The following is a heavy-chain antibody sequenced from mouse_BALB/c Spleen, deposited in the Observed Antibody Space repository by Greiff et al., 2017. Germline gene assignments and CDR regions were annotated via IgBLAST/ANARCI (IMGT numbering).Heavy chain of an antibody. CDR2: ISSGGSYT. CDR3: ARSFYGNSFAY. CDR1: GFTFSSYG. Sequence: EVKLVESGGDLVKPGGSLKLSCAASGFTFSSYGMSWVRQTPDKRLEWVATISSGGSYTYYPDSVKGRFTISRDNAKNTLYLQMSSLKSEDTAMYYCARSFYGNSFAYWGQGTLVTVSA. J-gene: IGHJ3*01. V-gene: IGHV5-6*01. D-gene: IGHD2-10*01.